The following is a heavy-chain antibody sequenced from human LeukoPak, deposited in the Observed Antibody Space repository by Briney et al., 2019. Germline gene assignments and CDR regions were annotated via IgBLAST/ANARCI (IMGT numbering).Heavy chain of an antibody. CDR1: GFTFSTYG. CDR2: IEPDGSEK. J-gene: IGHJ4*02. D-gene: IGHD6-13*01. CDR3: AKGEQQRRGGDY. Sequence: GGSLRLSCAASGFTFSTYGMIWVRQAPGKGLEWVASIEPDGSEKYYVDSVKGRFTISRDNSKNTLYLQMNSLRAEDTAVYYCAKGEQQRRGGDYWGQGTLVTVSS. V-gene: IGHV3-7*03.